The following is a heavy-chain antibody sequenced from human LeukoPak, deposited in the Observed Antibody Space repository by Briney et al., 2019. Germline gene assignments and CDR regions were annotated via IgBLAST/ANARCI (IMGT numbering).Heavy chain of an antibody. J-gene: IGHJ4*02. V-gene: IGHV5-51*01. CDR1: GSRFTSYW. D-gene: IGHD6-13*01. CDR2: IYPGDSDT. CDR3: ARPRGIAAAAYYFDY. Sequence: GGPLQISCQGSGSRFTSYWIGWVRQMPGKGLEWMGIIYPGDSDTRYSPSFQGQVTISADKSISTAYLQWSSLKASDTAMYYCARPRGIAAAAYYFDYWGQGTLVTVSS.